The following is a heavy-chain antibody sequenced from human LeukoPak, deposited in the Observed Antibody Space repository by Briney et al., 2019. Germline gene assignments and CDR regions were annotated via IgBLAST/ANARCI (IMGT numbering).Heavy chain of an antibody. Sequence: GASVKVSCKASGYTFTGYYMHWVRRAPGQGLEWMGWINPNSGGTNYAQKFQGRVTMTRDTSISTAYMELSRLRSDDTAVYYCARGQVGQDIVVVPSTPWGQGTLVTVSS. J-gene: IGHJ5*02. CDR2: INPNSGGT. V-gene: IGHV1-2*02. D-gene: IGHD2-2*01. CDR3: ARGQVGQDIVVVPSTP. CDR1: GYTFTGYY.